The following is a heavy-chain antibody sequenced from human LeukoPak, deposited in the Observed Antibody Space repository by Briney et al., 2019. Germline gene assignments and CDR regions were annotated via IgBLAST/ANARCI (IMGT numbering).Heavy chain of an antibody. J-gene: IGHJ4*02. CDR3: AGGYVEMAT. Sequence: PSETLSLTCAVSGGSISSGGSSWSWIRPPPGKGLEWIGYICHSGSTYYNPSLKSRVTISVDRSKNQFSLKLGSVTAADTAVYYCAGGYVEMATWGQGTLVTVSS. V-gene: IGHV4-30-2*01. CDR1: GGSISSGGSS. CDR2: ICHSGST. D-gene: IGHD5-12*01.